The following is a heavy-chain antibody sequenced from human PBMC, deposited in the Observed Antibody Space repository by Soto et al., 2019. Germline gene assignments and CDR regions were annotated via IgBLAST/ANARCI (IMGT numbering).Heavy chain of an antibody. CDR1: GYTFTGYY. D-gene: IGHD1-26*01. CDR2: INPNSGGT. CDR3: ARGRLVGASCYYYYGMDV. J-gene: IGHJ6*02. V-gene: IGHV1-2*04. Sequence: QVQLVQSGAEVKKPGASVKVSCKASGYTFTGYYMHWVRQAPGQGLEWMGWINPNSGGTNYAQKFQGWVTMTRDTSISTAYMELSRLRSDDTAVYYCARGRLVGASCYYYYGMDVWGQGTTVTVSS.